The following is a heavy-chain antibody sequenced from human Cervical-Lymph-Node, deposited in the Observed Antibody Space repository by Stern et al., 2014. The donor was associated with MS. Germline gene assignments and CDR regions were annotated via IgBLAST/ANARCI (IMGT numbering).Heavy chain of an antibody. J-gene: IGHJ4*02. CDR1: GFTFSNYG. Sequence: QVQLVQSGGGVVQPGTSLRLSCAVSGFTFSNYGMHWVRHAPGKGLEWVTVISYDADVKFYADSVKGRFTISRDTPKSTMYLQLNSLKVEDTAVYFCAKKSVGTTGTTTAFDYWGQGTLVTVSS. CDR2: ISYDADVK. D-gene: IGHD1-1*01. V-gene: IGHV3-30*18. CDR3: AKKSVGTTGTTTAFDY.